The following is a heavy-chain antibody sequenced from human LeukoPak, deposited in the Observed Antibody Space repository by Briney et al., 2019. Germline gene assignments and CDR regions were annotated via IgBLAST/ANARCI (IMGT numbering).Heavy chain of an antibody. V-gene: IGHV4-34*01. CDR3: ARYGGSGWVIDN. J-gene: IGHJ4*02. Sequence: PSETLSLTCAVYGGSFSGYYWSWIRQPPGKGLEWIGEINHSGSTNYNPSLKSRVTISVDTSKKQFSLKLTSVTAADTAVYYCARYGGSGWVIDNWGQGTLVTVSS. CDR2: INHSGST. CDR1: GGSFSGYY. D-gene: IGHD6-19*01.